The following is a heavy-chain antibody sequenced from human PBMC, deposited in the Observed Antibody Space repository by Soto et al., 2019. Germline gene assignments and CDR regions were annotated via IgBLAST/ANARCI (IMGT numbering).Heavy chain of an antibody. CDR2: INPSGGST. Sequence: VKVSCKASGYTFTSYYMHWVRQAPGQGLEWMGIINPSGGSTSYAQKFQGRVTMTRDTSTSTVYMELSSLRSEDTAVYYCARDIVGATLYYYYGMDVWGQGTTVTVSS. V-gene: IGHV1-46*01. J-gene: IGHJ6*02. CDR3: ARDIVGATLYYYYGMDV. D-gene: IGHD1-26*01. CDR1: GYTFTSYY.